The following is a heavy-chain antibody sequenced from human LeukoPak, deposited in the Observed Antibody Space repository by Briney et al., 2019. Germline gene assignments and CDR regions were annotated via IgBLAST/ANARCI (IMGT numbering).Heavy chain of an antibody. J-gene: IGHJ5*02. CDR1: GYTFTSYD. D-gene: IGHD6-13*01. V-gene: IGHV1-8*03. CDR3: ARDNIAAAAKGGFDP. CDR2: MNPNSGNT. Sequence: GASVKVSCKASGYTFTSYDINWVRQATGQGLEWMGWMNPNSGNTGYAQKFQGRVTTTRNTSISTAYMELSSLRSEDTAVYYCARDNIAAAAKGGFDPWGQGTLVTVSS.